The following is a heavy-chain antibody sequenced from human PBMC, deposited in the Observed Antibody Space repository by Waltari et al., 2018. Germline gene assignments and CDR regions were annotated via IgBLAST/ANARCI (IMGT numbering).Heavy chain of an antibody. J-gene: IGHJ3*02. CDR1: GYTFTSYA. CDR3: ARGAPSITIFGVVIKEDAFDI. V-gene: IGHV7-4-1*02. D-gene: IGHD3-3*01. Sequence: QVQLVQSGSELKKPGASVQVSCKASGYTFTSYAMNWVRQAPGQGLEWMGWINTNTGNPTYAQGFTGRLVFSLDTSVSTAYLQSSSLKAEDTAVYYCARGAPSITIFGVVIKEDAFDIWGQGTMVTVSS. CDR2: INTNTGNP.